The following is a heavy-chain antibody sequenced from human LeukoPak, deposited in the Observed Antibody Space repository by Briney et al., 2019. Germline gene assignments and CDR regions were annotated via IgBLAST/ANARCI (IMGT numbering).Heavy chain of an antibody. Sequence: SETLSLTCAVYGASFSGYYRSWIRQPPGKGLEWIGEINHSGSTNYDPSLKSRVTISVDTSKNQFSLKLSSVTAADTAVFYCARHYYYGSGSYHWFDPWGQGTLVTVSS. CDR3: ARHYYYGSGSYHWFDP. CDR1: GASFSGYY. CDR2: INHSGST. J-gene: IGHJ5*02. V-gene: IGHV4-34*01. D-gene: IGHD3-10*01.